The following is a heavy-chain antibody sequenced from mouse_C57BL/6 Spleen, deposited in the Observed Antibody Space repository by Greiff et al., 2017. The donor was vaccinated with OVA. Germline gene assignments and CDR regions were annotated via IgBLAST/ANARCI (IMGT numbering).Heavy chain of an antibody. CDR2: IYPGSGST. Sequence: QVQLQQPGAELVKPGASVKMSCKASGYTFTSYWITWVKQRPGQGLEWIGDIYPGSGSTNYNEKFKSKATLTVDTSSSTAYMQLSSLTSEDSAVYYCARRYYGSSPSYWYFDVWGTGTTVTVSS. CDR3: ARRYYGSSPSYWYFDV. CDR1: GYTFTSYW. V-gene: IGHV1-55*01. J-gene: IGHJ1*03. D-gene: IGHD1-1*01.